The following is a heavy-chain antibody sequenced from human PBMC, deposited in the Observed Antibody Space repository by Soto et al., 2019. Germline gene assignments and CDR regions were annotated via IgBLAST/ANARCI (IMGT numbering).Heavy chain of an antibody. CDR3: ARSTKARVRFDY. CDR1: GGSVSSRSHY. CDR2: IYYSGST. Sequence: SETLSLTCTVSGGSVSSRSHYWSWIRQPPGKGLEWIGYIYYSGSTKYNPSLRSRVTISVDTSKNQFSLKVSSVTAADTAIYYCARSTKARVRFDYWGQGTLVTVSS. D-gene: IGHD1-26*01. J-gene: IGHJ4*02. V-gene: IGHV4-61*01.